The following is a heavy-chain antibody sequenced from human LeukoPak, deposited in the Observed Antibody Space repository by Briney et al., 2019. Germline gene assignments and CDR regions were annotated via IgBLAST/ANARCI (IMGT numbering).Heavy chain of an antibody. CDR2: YHIGNT. Sequence: SETLSLTCTVSGVSIRGDTYYLGWIRQPPGKGLEWIGNYHIGNTYYNPSLKSRVTISEDTSKNQFSQRVNSVTAADTAVYYCARLWDSTGLYFYYYMDVWGEGTTVTVSS. J-gene: IGHJ6*03. CDR1: GVSIRGDTYY. D-gene: IGHD6-19*01. CDR3: ARLWDSTGLYFYYYMDV. V-gene: IGHV4-39*01.